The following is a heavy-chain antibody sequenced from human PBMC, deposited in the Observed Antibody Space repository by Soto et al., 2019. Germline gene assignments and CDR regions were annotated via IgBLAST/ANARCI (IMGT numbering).Heavy chain of an antibody. V-gene: IGHV4-39*01. CDR1: GDSMSSSDYY. Sequence: TCAVSGDSMSSSDYYWGWIRQPPGKGLEWIGSIYYSGSTNYNPSLKSRVTISVDTSKNQFSLKLSSVTAADTAVYYCARQWSATLDPSWFDPWGQGTLVTVSS. J-gene: IGHJ5*02. CDR2: IYYSGST. D-gene: IGHD1-1*01. CDR3: ARQWSATLDPSWFDP.